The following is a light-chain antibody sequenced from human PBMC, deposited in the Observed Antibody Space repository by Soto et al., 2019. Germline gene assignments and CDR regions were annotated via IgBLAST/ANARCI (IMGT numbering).Light chain of an antibody. Sequence: DIQMTQSPSSLSASVGDRVTITCLASQNIGVYLNWYQKKPGKAPKLLIHAASSLHSGVPSTFSGSGSATDSALTISSLQPEDFATYYCHQTAANPWTFAQGTKVDI. V-gene: IGKV1-39*01. J-gene: IGKJ1*01. CDR3: HQTAANPWT. CDR2: AAS. CDR1: QNIGVY.